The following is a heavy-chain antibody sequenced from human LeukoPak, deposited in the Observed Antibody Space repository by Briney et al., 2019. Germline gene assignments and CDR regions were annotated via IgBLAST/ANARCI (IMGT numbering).Heavy chain of an antibody. CDR1: GFTFSSYG. J-gene: IGHJ4*02. CDR2: ISSSGSTI. CDR3: ARDAEVGYFDSSNYDY. Sequence: GGSLRLSCAGSGFTFSSYGMSWVRQAPGKGLEWVSYISSSGSTIYYADSVKGRFTISRDNAKNSLYLQMNSLRAEDTAVYYCARDAEVGYFDSSNYDYWGQGTLVTVSS. V-gene: IGHV3-48*04. D-gene: IGHD3-22*01.